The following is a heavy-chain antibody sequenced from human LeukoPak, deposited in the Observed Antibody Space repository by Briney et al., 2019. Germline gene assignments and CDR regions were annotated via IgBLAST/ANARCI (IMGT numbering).Heavy chain of an antibody. J-gene: IGHJ5*02. CDR2: IHASDSHT. D-gene: IGHD1-14*01. CDR1: GYTFTDYW. Sequence: GESLKISCLDPGYTFTDYWIAWVRQMPGKGLEWMGMIHASDSHTRYRPSSQGQVTISVDTSISTAYLQWSSLKASDTAIYYCAKTYHGNHHWESDPWGQGTLVTVSS. CDR3: AKTYHGNHHWESDP. V-gene: IGHV5-51*01.